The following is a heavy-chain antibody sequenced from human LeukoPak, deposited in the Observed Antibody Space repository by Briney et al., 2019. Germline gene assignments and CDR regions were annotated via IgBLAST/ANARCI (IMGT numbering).Heavy chain of an antibody. Sequence: ASVKVSCKASGYTFTSYGIGWVRQAPGQGLEWMGWISAYNGNTNYAQKLQGRVAMTTDTSTSTAYMELRSLRSDDTAVYYCARRSSTSVYYGMDVWGQGTTVTVSS. J-gene: IGHJ6*02. CDR1: GYTFTSYG. V-gene: IGHV1-18*01. CDR3: ARRSSTSVYYGMDV. D-gene: IGHD2-2*01. CDR2: ISAYNGNT.